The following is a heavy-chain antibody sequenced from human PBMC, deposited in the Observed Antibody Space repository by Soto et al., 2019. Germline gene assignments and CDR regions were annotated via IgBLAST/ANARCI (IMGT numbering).Heavy chain of an antibody. J-gene: IGHJ6*02. CDR1: GGSFSGYY. Sequence: SETLSLTCAVYGGSFSGYYWSWIRQPLGKGLEWIGEIDHSGSTNYNPSLKSRVTISVDTSKNQFSLKLTSVTAADTAVYYCATDLGRPFRYYGMDVWGPGTTVTVSS. CDR2: IDHSGST. D-gene: IGHD1-26*01. V-gene: IGHV4-34*01. CDR3: ATDLGRPFRYYGMDV.